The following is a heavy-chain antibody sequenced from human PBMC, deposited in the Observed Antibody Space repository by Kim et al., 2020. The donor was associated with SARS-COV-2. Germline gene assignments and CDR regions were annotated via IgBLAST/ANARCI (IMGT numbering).Heavy chain of an antibody. Sequence: ASVKVTCKASGYTFTGCCMHWVRQAPGQGLEWMGWINPNSGGANYAQKFQGRVTMTRDTSISTAYMELSRLRSDDTAVYYCATENGGSGWSFFDYWGQGT. CDR3: ATENGGSGWSFFDY. J-gene: IGHJ4*02. D-gene: IGHD6-19*01. CDR2: INPNSGGA. V-gene: IGHV1-2*02. CDR1: GYTFTGCC.